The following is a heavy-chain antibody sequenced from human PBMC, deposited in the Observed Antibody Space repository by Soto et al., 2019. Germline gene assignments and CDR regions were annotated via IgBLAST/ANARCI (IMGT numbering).Heavy chain of an antibody. CDR3: ARSRAFDV. CDR2: INHPGST. J-gene: IGHJ3*01. CDR1: GGSFSGYS. Sequence: HVQLQQWGAGLLKPSETLSLTCSVYGGSFSGYSWSWIRQPPGKGLEWIGEINHPGSTSYNSSLRSRVSISGDMSKNQFSLTLISVPAADTAVYYCARSRAFDVWCQWTVVTVSS. V-gene: IGHV4-34*01.